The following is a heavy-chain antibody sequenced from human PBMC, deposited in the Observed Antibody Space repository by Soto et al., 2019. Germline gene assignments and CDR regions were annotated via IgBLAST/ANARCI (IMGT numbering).Heavy chain of an antibody. Sequence: VQLQESGPGLVKPSQTLSLTCTVSGGSIGGGGHYWTWVRQRPGQGLEWMGYIYYSGGAYYNPSLESRLSLSVDTSKNQFSLNLKSVTAADTAVYFCARAATAASYYFYAIDVWGSGTTVTVSS. V-gene: IGHV4-31*03. D-gene: IGHD2-2*01. CDR2: IYYSGGA. J-gene: IGHJ6*02. CDR3: ARAATAASYYFYAIDV. CDR1: GGSIGGGGHY.